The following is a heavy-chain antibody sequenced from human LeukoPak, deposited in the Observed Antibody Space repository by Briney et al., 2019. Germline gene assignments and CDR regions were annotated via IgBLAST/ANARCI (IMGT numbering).Heavy chain of an antibody. CDR3: ASIWFGESYSGDF. CDR1: GYTFTDYY. J-gene: IGHJ4*02. D-gene: IGHD3-10*01. CDR2: MNTNSGGT. Sequence: GDSVTVSCKASGYTFTDYYMHWVRQAPGQGIEWMGWMNTNSGGTNYAQRFHFRFTMTRNPSISTAYMELSRLTSDYTAVYYCASIWFGESYSGDFWGQGTLVTVSS. V-gene: IGHV1-2*02.